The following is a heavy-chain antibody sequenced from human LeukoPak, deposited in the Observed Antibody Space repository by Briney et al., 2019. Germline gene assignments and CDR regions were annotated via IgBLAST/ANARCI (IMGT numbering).Heavy chain of an antibody. V-gene: IGHV1-46*01. J-gene: IGHJ6*02. CDR1: GYTFTSYY. CDR3: ARGHPNLPGPIEYSSPSVPGRGYYYHYGMDV. Sequence: ASVKVSCKASGYTFTSYYMHWVRQAPGQGLEWMGIINPSGGSTSYAQKFQGRVTMTRDTSTSTVYMELSSLRSEDTAVYYCARGHPNLPGPIEYSSPSVPGRGYYYHYGMDVWGQGTTVTVSS. D-gene: IGHD6-6*01. CDR2: INPSGGST.